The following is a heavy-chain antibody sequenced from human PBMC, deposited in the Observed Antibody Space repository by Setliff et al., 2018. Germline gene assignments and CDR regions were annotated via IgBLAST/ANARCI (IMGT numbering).Heavy chain of an antibody. J-gene: IGHJ5*02. V-gene: IGHV1-18*01. CDR1: GYTFTNYG. CDR2: INNYNTNT. Sequence: VASVKVSCKASGYTFTNYGITWVRQAPGQGLEWMGWINNYNTNTKYAQKLQGRVTMTTDTSTSTAYMELRSLRSDDTAVYYCARDVPLTTVTKNYFGPWGQGTLVTVSS. CDR3: ARDVPLTTVTKNYFGP. D-gene: IGHD4-17*01.